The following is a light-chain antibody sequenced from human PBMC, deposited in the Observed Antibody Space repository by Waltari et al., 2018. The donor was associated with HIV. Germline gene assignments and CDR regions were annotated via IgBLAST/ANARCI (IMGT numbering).Light chain of an antibody. CDR3: TSYISGTTPV. CDR1: ALHDSEY. J-gene: IGLJ2*01. Sequence: QSALPQPASVSGSPGQSIPISCALHDSEYVSWYQRHPGKAPKVIIYEVTTRPSGLSNRFSGSKSGNTATVTISGLQPKDEADYFCTSYISGTTPVFGRGTRVTVL. V-gene: IGLV2-14*01. CDR2: EVT.